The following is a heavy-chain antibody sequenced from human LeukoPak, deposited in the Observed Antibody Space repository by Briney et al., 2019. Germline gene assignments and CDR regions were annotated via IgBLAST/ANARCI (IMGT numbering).Heavy chain of an antibody. CDR3: AREGPYYDIPTVLVSPQFDY. D-gene: IGHD3-9*01. CDR1: GYTFTGYY. V-gene: IGHV1-2*02. Sequence: ASVTVSCKASGYTFTGYYMHWVRQAPGQGLEWMGWINPNSGGTNYAQKFQGRVTMTSDTSISTAYMELSRLRSDDTAVYYCAREGPYYDIPTVLVSPQFDYWGQGTLVTVSS. CDR2: INPNSGGT. J-gene: IGHJ4*02.